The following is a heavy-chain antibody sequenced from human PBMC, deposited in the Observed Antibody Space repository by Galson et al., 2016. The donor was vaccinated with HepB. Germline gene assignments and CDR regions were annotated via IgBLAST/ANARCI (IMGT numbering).Heavy chain of an antibody. CDR1: GFTFSDYP. CDR2: ISHDAIHT. D-gene: IGHD1-26*01. CDR3: AVGGHVDY. V-gene: IGHV3-30-3*01. Sequence: SLRLSCATSGFTFSDYPMYWIRQAPGEGLEWVARISHDAIHTSYADSLKGRFTISRDNAKNSLYLQMNSLRVDDTAVYYCAVGGHVDYCGQGTLVTVSS. J-gene: IGHJ4*02.